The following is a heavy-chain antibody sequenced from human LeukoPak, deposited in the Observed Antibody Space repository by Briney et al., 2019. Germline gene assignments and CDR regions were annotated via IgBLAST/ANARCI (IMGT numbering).Heavy chain of an antibody. J-gene: IGHJ4*02. CDR1: GYTFTGYY. V-gene: IGHV1-2*02. CDR2: INPNSGGT. Sequence: SVKVSCKASGYTFTGYYMHWLRQAPSQGLEWMGWINPNSGGTNYAQKFQGRVTMTRDTSISTAYMELSRLRSDDTAVYYCARDHYCSGGSCYWRFDYWGQGTLVTVSS. D-gene: IGHD2-15*01. CDR3: ARDHYCSGGSCYWRFDY.